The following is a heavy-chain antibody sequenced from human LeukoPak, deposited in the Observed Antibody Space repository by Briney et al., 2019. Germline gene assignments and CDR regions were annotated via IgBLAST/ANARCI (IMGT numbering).Heavy chain of an antibody. CDR1: GGSISSSGFY. Sequence: SETLSLTCTVSGGSISSSGFYWGWIRQPPGKGLEWIASMYYSGSTYYNPSLKSRVTISVDSSKNHFSLQLNSVTPEDTAVYYCARGPSYFQHWGQGTLVTVSS. CDR3: ARGPSYFQH. J-gene: IGHJ1*01. CDR2: MYYSGST. V-gene: IGHV4-39*01.